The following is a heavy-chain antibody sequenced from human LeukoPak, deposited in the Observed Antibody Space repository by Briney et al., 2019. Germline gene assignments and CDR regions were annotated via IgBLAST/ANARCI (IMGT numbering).Heavy chain of an antibody. Sequence: ALVKVSCKASGYTFTSYDINWVRQATGQGLEWMGWMNPNSGNTGYAQKFQGRVTMTRNTPISTAYMELSSLRSEDTAVYYCARGNQYYYDSSGHFDYWGQGTLVTVSS. CDR2: MNPNSGNT. J-gene: IGHJ4*02. CDR1: GYTFTSYD. D-gene: IGHD3-22*01. CDR3: ARGNQYYYDSSGHFDY. V-gene: IGHV1-8*01.